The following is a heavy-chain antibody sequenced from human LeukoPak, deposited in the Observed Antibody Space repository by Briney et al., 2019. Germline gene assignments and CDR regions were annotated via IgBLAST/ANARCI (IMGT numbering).Heavy chain of an antibody. D-gene: IGHD1-7*01. CDR1: GGSISSGDYY. J-gene: IGHJ5*02. CDR2: IYYSGSN. V-gene: IGHV4-30-4*01. CDR3: ARGVGELWFDP. Sequence: SQTLSLTCTVSGGSISSGDYYWRWIHQPPGKGLEGIEYIYYSGSNYYNPSLKGRVTISLDTSKNHFSLKLTSVTGADTPVYYGARGVGELWFDPWGQGTLVTVSS.